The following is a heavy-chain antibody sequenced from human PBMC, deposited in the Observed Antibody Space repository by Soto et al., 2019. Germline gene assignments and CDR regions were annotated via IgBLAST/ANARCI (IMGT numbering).Heavy chain of an antibody. Sequence: QMQLVESGGGLVKPGGSLRLSCEVSGISFSDHYMSWIRQTPGKGLEWVSYISNSGSYATYADSVRGRFTISRDNAKNSVFLQMNSLRADDTAVYYCAKVQYRRYDHWGQGTLVTVSS. D-gene: IGHD3-9*01. CDR1: GISFSDHY. V-gene: IGHV3-11*05. J-gene: IGHJ5*02. CDR2: ISNSGSYA. CDR3: AKVQYRRYDH.